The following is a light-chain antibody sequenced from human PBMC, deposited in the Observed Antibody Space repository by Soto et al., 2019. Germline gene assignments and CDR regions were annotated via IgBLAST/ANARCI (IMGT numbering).Light chain of an antibody. CDR1: QGIRND. V-gene: IGKV1-6*01. Sequence: AIQMTQSPSSLSASVGDRVTITCRASQGIRNDLGWYQQRPGKAPKLLIYATSNLQTGVPSRFSGSGSGTIFTFILSSLLPEVFAIYYVLQIYIYPGTLGQGTKVNIK. CDR2: ATS. J-gene: IGKJ1*01. CDR3: LQIYIYPGT.